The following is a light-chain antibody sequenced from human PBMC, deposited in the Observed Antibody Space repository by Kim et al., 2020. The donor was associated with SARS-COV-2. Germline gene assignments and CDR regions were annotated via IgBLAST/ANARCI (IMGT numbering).Light chain of an antibody. V-gene: IGKV1-8*01. CDR3: QQYYTYPLT. CDR1: QGISSY. CDR2: AAS. Sequence: ASTGDRVTITCRASQGISSYLAWYQQKPGKAPKLLIYAASTLQSGVPSRFTGSGSGTDFTLTISCLQSEDFATYYCQQYYTYPLTFGGGTKVDIK. J-gene: IGKJ4*01.